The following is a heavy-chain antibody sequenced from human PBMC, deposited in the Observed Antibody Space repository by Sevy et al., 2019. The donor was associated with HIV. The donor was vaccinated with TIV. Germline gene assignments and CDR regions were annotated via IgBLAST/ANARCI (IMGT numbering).Heavy chain of an antibody. CDR3: ARGGGNGGYYFDY. Sequence: ASVKVSCKASGGTFSCYGISWVRQAPGQGLEWMGGIIPILGTVNYEQKFQGRVTITADESAKTAYMELSSLSSEDTAVYYCARGGGNGGYYFDYWGQETLVTVSS. D-gene: IGHD2-8*01. CDR2: IIPILGTV. J-gene: IGHJ4*02. CDR1: GGTFSCYG. V-gene: IGHV1-69*13.